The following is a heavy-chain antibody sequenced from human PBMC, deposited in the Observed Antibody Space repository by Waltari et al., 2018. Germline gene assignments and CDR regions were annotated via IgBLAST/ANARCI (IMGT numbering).Heavy chain of an antibody. CDR2: IGVRGSNA. CDR1: GFTFSSYA. CDR3: AKNQASGQPYYES. V-gene: IGHV3-23*01. D-gene: IGHD3-3*01. J-gene: IGHJ5*02. Sequence: EVLLLESGGGWVQPGGYLRLSCAAPGFTFSSYAMTWARQAPGQGVVVVASIGVRGSNANYGDSVKGRFTFSRDNSKNTLYLQMNSLSADDTAVYYCAKNQASGQPYYESWGQGTLVIVSS.